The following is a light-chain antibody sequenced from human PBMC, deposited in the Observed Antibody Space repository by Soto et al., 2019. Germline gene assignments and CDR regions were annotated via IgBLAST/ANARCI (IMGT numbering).Light chain of an antibody. CDR2: AAS. J-gene: IGKJ2*01. CDR3: QQTYNTPRT. CDR1: QDIGIC. V-gene: IGKV1-39*01. Sequence: IHMTQSPSSLSGSVLDIVTITFLASQDIGICLKWYQQKPAKAPKCLIYAASTLESRVPSRFCGSGSGTDFNFTISSLQFDDLATYYCQQTYNTPRTFGQGTKVDIK.